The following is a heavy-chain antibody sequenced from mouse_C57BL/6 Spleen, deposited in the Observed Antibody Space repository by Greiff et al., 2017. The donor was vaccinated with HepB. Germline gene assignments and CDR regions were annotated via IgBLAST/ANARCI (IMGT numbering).Heavy chain of an antibody. CDR3: ARWGSTFDY. CDR1: GYTFTSYW. V-gene: IGHV1-50*01. Sequence: QVQLQQPGAELVKPGASVKLSCKASGYTFTSYWMQWVKQRPGQGLEWIGEIDPSDSYTNYNQKFKVKATLTVDTSSSTAYMQLSSLTSEDSAVYYCARWGSTFDYWGQGTTLTVSS. J-gene: IGHJ2*01. CDR2: IDPSDSYT.